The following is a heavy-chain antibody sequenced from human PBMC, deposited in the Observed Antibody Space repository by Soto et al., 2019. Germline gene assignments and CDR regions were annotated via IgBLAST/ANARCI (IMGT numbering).Heavy chain of an antibody. J-gene: IGHJ6*02. D-gene: IGHD3-10*01. Sequence: GASVKVSCKASGGTFSSYAISWVRQAPGQGLEWMGGIIPIFGTVNYAQKFQGRVTITADESTSTAYMELSSLRSEDTAVYYCARASYYYGSGSYIYYYYGMDVWGQGTTVTVSS. CDR1: GGTFSSYA. CDR2: IIPIFGTV. V-gene: IGHV1-69*13. CDR3: ARASYYYGSGSYIYYYYGMDV.